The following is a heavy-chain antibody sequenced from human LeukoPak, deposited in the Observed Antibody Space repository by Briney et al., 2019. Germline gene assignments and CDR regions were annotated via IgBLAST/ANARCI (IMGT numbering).Heavy chain of an antibody. D-gene: IGHD1-7*01. CDR2: INPNSGGT. J-gene: IGHJ1*01. Sequence: VKVSCQASGYTFTGYHIHWVRQAPGQGLEWMGWINPNSGGTNYAQKFQGRVTMTRDTSISTAYMELTRLRSDDTAVYYCARVFDNWNYGRYAEYFQHWGQGTLVTVSS. V-gene: IGHV1-2*02. CDR3: ARVFDNWNYGRYAEYFQH. CDR1: GYTFTGYH.